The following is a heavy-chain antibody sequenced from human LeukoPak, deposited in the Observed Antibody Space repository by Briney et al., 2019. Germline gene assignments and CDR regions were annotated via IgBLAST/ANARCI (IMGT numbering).Heavy chain of an antibody. CDR2: ISAYNGNT. D-gene: IGHD4/OR15-4a*01. CDR3: ARGDMTIHAFDI. CDR1: GYTFTSYG. J-gene: IGHJ3*02. Sequence: GASVKVSCKASGYTFTSYGISWVRQAPGQGLEWLGWISAYNGNTNYAQKLHGRVTMTTDTSTSTAYMELRSLRSDDTAVFYCARGDMTIHAFDIWGQGTMVTVSS. V-gene: IGHV1-18*01.